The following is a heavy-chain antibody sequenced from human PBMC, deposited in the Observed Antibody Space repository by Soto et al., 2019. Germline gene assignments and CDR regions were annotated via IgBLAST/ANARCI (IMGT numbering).Heavy chain of an antibody. CDR2: ISGSGGST. CDR1: GFTFSSYA. Sequence: VGSLRLSCAASGFTFSSYAMSWVRQAPGKGLEWVSAISGSGGSTYYADSVKGRFTISRDNSKNTLYLQMNSLRAEDTAVYYCAKDSYYYDSSGYSFDYWGQGTLVTVSS. D-gene: IGHD3-22*01. J-gene: IGHJ4*02. V-gene: IGHV3-23*01. CDR3: AKDSYYYDSSGYSFDY.